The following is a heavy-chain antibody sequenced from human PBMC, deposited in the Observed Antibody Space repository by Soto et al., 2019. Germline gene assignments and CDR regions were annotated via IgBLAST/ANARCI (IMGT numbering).Heavy chain of an antibody. CDR3: ARVANYYDSSGQYSWFDP. J-gene: IGHJ5*02. CDR1: GGSISSSSYY. CDR2: IYYSGST. Sequence: SETLSLTCTVSGGSISSSSYYWGWIRQPPGKGLEWIGSIYYSGSTYYSPSLKSRVTISVDTSKNQFSLKLSSVTAADTAVYYCARVANYYDSSGQYSWFDPWGQGTLVTVSS. V-gene: IGHV4-39*01. D-gene: IGHD3-22*01.